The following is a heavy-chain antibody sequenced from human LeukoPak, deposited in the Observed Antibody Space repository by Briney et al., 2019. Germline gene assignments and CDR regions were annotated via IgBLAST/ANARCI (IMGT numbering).Heavy chain of an antibody. CDR2: ISGSGGST. V-gene: IGHV3-23*01. Sequence: GGSLRLSCAASGFTFSSYAMSSVRQAPGKGLEWVSAISGSGGSTYYADSVKGRFTISRDNSKNTLYLQMNSLRAEDTAVYYCAKESYSSSWYKRYYYYGMDVWGQGTTVTVSS. D-gene: IGHD6-13*01. CDR3: AKESYSSSWYKRYYYYGMDV. J-gene: IGHJ6*02. CDR1: GFTFSSYA.